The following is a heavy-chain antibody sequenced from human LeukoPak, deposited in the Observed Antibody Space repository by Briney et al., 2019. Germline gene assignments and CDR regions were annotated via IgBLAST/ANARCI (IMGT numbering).Heavy chain of an antibody. V-gene: IGHV3-23*01. CDR2: ISGSGGST. J-gene: IGHJ4*02. CDR3: AKGRGSGSYYNVDFDY. Sequence: GGSLRLSCAASGFTVSSNYMSWVRQAPGKGLEWVSAISGSGGSTYYADSVKGRFTISRDNSKNTLYLQMNSLRAEDTAVYYCAKGRGSGSYYNVDFDYWGQGTLVTVSS. D-gene: IGHD3-10*01. CDR1: GFTVSSNY.